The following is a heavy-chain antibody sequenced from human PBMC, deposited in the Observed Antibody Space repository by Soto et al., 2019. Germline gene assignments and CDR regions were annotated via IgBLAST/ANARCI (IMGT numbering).Heavy chain of an antibody. CDR3: AAYSHKGY. J-gene: IGHJ4*02. D-gene: IGHD3-16*01. Sequence: EEQLVESGGDLVQPGGSLRLSCAASGFTVSNNYMRWVRQAPGKGLEWVSLIYSGGSTYYADSVKGRFTISRDSYKNTRYLQMNRLRAEDTAMYYCAAYSHKGYWGQGTLVTVSS. CDR2: IYSGGST. CDR1: GFTVSNNY. V-gene: IGHV3-66*01.